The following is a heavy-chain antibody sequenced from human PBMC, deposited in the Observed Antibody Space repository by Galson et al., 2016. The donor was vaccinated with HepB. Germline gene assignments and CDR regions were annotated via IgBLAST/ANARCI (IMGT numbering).Heavy chain of an antibody. CDR1: GFTFSSYG. V-gene: IGHV3-30*18. CDR2: ISYNGRNK. D-gene: IGHD5-18*01. J-gene: IGHJ6*02. Sequence: SLRLSCAVSGFTFSSYGIHWVRQAPGKGLEWVAVISYNGRNKYYADSVKGRFTISRDNSKNTLYLQMNSLRAEDTAVYYCAKERDTAMDYFYYNGMDVWGQGTTVTVSS. CDR3: AKERDTAMDYFYYNGMDV.